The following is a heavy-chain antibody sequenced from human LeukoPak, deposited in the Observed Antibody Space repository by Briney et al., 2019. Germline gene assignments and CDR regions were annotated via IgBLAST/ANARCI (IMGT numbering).Heavy chain of an antibody. Sequence: ASVKVSCKASGYTFTSYDINWVRQATGQGLEWMGWMNPNSGNTGYAQKFQGRVTTTRNTSISTAYMELSSLRSEDTAVYYCARFMVRGVIITRYYYYYMDVWGKGTTVTVSS. CDR1: GYTFTSYD. CDR2: MNPNSGNT. CDR3: ARFMVRGVIITRYYYYYMDV. V-gene: IGHV1-8*01. D-gene: IGHD3-10*01. J-gene: IGHJ6*03.